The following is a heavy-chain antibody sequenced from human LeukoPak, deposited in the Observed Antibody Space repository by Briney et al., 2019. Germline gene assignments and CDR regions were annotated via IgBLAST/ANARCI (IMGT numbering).Heavy chain of an antibody. Sequence: GGSLRLSCAVSGFAFGSEAMSWVRQSPARGLEWVASISPGGGTTYYADSVKGRFTISRDNSKNTLYLQMNSLRAEDTAVYYCARATELIVVVTSLPGAFDIWGQGTMVTVSS. J-gene: IGHJ3*02. D-gene: IGHD2-21*02. V-gene: IGHV3-23*01. CDR1: GFAFGSEA. CDR3: ARATELIVVVTSLPGAFDI. CDR2: ISPGGGTT.